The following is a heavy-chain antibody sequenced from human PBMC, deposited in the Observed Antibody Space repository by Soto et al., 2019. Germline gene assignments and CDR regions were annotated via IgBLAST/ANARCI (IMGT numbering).Heavy chain of an antibody. V-gene: IGHV4-59*08. Sequence: SETLSLTCTVSGGSISSYYWSWIRQPPGKGLEWIGYIYYSGSTNYNPSLKSRVTISVDTSKNQFSLKLSSVTAADTAVYYCAGHIWARRDGYKLDYWGQGTLVSVSS. CDR3: AGHIWARRDGYKLDY. D-gene: IGHD5-12*01. J-gene: IGHJ4*02. CDR2: IYYSGST. CDR1: GGSISSYY.